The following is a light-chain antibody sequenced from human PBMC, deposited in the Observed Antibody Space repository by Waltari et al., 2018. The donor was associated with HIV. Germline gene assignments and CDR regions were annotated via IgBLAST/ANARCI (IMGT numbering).Light chain of an antibody. V-gene: IGLV2-23*01. CDR3: CSYAGSSTYVV. CDR2: EGD. Sequence: QSALTQPASVSDSPGQSITISCTGTSSDVGSYNFVSWYQQHPGNAPKLIIYEGDKRPSGVSYRFSGSKSGSTASLTISGLQAEDEADYYCCSYAGSSTYVVFGGGTQLTVL. CDR1: SSDVGSYNF. J-gene: IGLJ2*01.